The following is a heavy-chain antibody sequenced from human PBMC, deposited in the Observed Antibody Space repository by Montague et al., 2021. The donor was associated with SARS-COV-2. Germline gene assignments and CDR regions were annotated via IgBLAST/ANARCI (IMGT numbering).Heavy chain of an antibody. CDR2: IYYSGNT. CDR3: ANMGVGRITIFGVVSRGGIDY. V-gene: IGHV4-39*01. J-gene: IGHJ4*02. CDR1: GGSISSSSYY. D-gene: IGHD3-3*01. Sequence: SETLSLTCTVSGGSISSSSYYWGWIRQPPGKGLEWNGNIYYSGNTYYNPSIKSRVTISVDTSKNQFSLKLSSVTAADTAVYYCANMGVGRITIFGVVSRGGIDYWGQGTLVTVSS.